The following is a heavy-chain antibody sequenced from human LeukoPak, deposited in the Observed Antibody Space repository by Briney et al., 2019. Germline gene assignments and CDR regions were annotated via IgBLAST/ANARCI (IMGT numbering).Heavy chain of an antibody. V-gene: IGHV3-33*01. Sequence: GGSLRLSCAASGFTFSNYDIYWVRQPPGKGLEWVAVIWYDGSNKYYADSVKGRFTISRDNSKNTLYLQMSSLRAEDTAVYYCARDLRPYYYGSGSYYGTDVWGQGTLVTVSS. CDR2: IWYDGSNK. D-gene: IGHD3-10*01. CDR1: GFTFSNYD. J-gene: IGHJ6*02. CDR3: ARDLRPYYYGSGSYYGTDV.